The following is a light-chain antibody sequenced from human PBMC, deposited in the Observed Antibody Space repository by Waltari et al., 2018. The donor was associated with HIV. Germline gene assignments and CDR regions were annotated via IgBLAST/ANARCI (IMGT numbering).Light chain of an antibody. CDR1: NSDVGGYNY. V-gene: IGLV2-14*01. CDR2: EVS. J-gene: IGLJ3*02. CDR3: FSYRSSSTRV. Sequence: QSALTPPASVSGSPGQSITISCTGTNSDVGGYNYVSWYQQHPGKAPKLIIDEVSNRPSGISDRFSGAKSGNTASLTISGLQAEDEADYYCFSYRSSSTRVFGGGTKLTVL.